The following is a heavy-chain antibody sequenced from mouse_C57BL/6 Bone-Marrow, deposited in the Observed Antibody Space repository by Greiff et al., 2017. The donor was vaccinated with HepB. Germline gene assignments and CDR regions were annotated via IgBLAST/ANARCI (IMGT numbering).Heavy chain of an antibody. CDR2: IRNKANGYTT. CDR3: ARDDGPAFAY. V-gene: IGHV7-3*01. CDR1: GFTFTDYY. D-gene: IGHD2-3*01. Sequence: EVKVVESGGGLVQPGGSLSLSCAASGFTFTDYYMSWVRQPPGKALEWLGFIRNKANGYTTEYSASVKGRFTISRDNSQSILYLQMNALRAEDSATYYCARDDGPAFAYWGQGTLVTVSA. J-gene: IGHJ3*01.